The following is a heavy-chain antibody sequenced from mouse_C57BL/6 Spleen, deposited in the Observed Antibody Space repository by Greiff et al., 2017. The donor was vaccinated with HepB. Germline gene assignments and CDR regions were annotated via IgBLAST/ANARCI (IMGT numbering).Heavy chain of an antibody. CDR2: INYDGSST. Sequence: EVMLVESEGGLVQPGSSMKLSCTASGFTFSDYYMAWVRQVPEKGLEWVANINYDGSSTYYLDSLKSRFIISRDNAKNILYLQMSSLKSEDTATYYGARDRYYGSSYAMDYWGQGTSVTVSS. J-gene: IGHJ4*01. CDR1: GFTFSDYY. D-gene: IGHD1-1*01. CDR3: ARDRYYGSSYAMDY. V-gene: IGHV5-16*01.